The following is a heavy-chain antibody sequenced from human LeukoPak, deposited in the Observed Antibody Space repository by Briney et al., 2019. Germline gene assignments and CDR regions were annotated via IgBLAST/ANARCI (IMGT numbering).Heavy chain of an antibody. J-gene: IGHJ4*02. CDR3: ASSNPCSGGSCYWNDY. D-gene: IGHD2-15*01. CDR1: GGTFSSYA. CDR2: IIPIFGTA. Sequence: ASVKVSCKASGGTFSSYAISWVRQAPGQGLEWTGGIIPIFGTANYAQKFQGRVTITTDESTSTAYMELSNLRSEDTAVYYCASSNPCSGGSCYWNDYWGQGTLVTVSS. V-gene: IGHV1-69*05.